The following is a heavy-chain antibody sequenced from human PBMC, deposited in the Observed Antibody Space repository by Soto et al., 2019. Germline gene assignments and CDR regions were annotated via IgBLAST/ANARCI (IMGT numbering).Heavy chain of an antibody. V-gene: IGHV1-3*01. D-gene: IGHD5-18*01. Sequence: ASVKVSCKASGYTFTSYAMHWVRQAPGQRLEWMGWINAGNGKTKYSQKFQGRVTITRDTSASTAYMELSSLRSEDTAVYYCARDQPAMAPYYYYGMDVWGQGTTVTVSS. CDR1: GYTFTSYA. CDR2: INAGNGKT. J-gene: IGHJ6*02. CDR3: ARDQPAMAPYYYYGMDV.